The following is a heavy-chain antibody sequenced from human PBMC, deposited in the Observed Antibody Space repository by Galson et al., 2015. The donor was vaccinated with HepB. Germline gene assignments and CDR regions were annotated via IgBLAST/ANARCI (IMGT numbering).Heavy chain of an antibody. J-gene: IGHJ2*01. D-gene: IGHD5-24*01. CDR3: ARRSSMATITMVWYFDL. CDR2: IYYSGST. CDR1: GGSISSGSYY. Sequence: LSLTCTVSGGSISSGSYYWSWIRQPPGKGLEWIGYIYYSGSTNYNPSLKSRVTISVDTSKNQFSLKLSSVTAADTAVYYCARRSSMATITMVWYFDLWGRGTLVTVSS. V-gene: IGHV4-61*01.